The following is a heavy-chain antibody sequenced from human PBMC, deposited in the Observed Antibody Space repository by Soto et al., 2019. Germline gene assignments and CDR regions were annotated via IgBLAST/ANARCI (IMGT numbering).Heavy chain of an antibody. CDR1: GFTISSNA. CDR2: ISDRGDTT. J-gene: IGHJ4*02. D-gene: IGHD1-1*01. CDR3: AKDKPGTTSFDY. Sequence: EVQLLESGGGLVQPGGSLRLSCAASGFTISSNAMYWVRQAPGKGLEWVSGISDRGDTTHYADSVKGRFTISRDTSKNTLYLQLNTLRADDTAVYYCAKDKPGTTSFDYWGQETLVTVSS. V-gene: IGHV3-23*01.